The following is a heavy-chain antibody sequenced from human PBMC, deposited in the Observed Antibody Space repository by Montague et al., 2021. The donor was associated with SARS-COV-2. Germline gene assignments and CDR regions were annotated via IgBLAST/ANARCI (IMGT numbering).Heavy chain of an antibody. CDR1: SGSVSSDY. CDR3: ARGAGYSGSWYLAFEI. Sequence: SETLSLTCSVSSGSVSSDYWSWIRQPPGKGLEWIGYIYSSGSTSYNPSLKSRVTISIDTSKNQFSPRLSSVTAADTAVYYCARGAGYSGSWYLAFEIWGQGTMVTVSS. D-gene: IGHD6-13*01. V-gene: IGHV4-59*02. J-gene: IGHJ3*02. CDR2: IYSSGST.